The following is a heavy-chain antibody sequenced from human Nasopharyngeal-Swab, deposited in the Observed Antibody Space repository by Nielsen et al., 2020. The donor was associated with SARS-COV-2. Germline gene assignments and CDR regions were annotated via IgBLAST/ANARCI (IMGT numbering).Heavy chain of an antibody. J-gene: IGHJ5*02. CDR2: INPSGGST. Sequence: ASVKVSCKASGYTFTSYYMHWVRQPPGQGLEWMGIINPSGGSTSYAQKFQGRVTMTRDTSTSTVYMELSSLRSEDTAVYYCARDIVVVPAARGSWFDPWGQGTLVTVSS. V-gene: IGHV1-46*01. D-gene: IGHD2-2*01. CDR3: ARDIVVVPAARGSWFDP. CDR1: GYTFTSYY.